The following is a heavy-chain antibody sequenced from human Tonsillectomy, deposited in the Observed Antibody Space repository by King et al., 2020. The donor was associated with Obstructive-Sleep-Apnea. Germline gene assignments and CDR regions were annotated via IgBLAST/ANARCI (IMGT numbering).Heavy chain of an antibody. V-gene: IGHV2-5*02. J-gene: IGHJ4*02. CDR1: GFSLTTTQMG. CDR2: IYWDVDK. Sequence: TLKESGPTLVKPTQTLTLSCTFSGFSLTTTQMGVGWIRQPPGKALEWLALIYWDVDKTYNPSLKTKLTITKDTSRNQVVLTMTNMDPVDTATYYCAHPNSGYFYYFDYWGPGTLVTVSS. D-gene: IGHD3-22*01. CDR3: AHPNSGYFYYFDY.